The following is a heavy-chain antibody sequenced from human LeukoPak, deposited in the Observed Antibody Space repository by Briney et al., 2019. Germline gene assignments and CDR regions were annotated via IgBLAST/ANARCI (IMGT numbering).Heavy chain of an antibody. CDR3: ARDPYSGNYGAYYYYYMDV. D-gene: IGHD1-26*01. V-gene: IGHV3-21*06. Sequence: GWSLRLSCAASGFTFTSYNMNWVRQAPGKGLEWVSSITSSSSYIYYADSVKGRFTISRDNAKNSLYLQMDSLRVEDTAVYYCARDPYSGNYGAYYYYYMDVWGKGTTVTISS. J-gene: IGHJ6*03. CDR1: GFTFTSYN. CDR2: ITSSSSYI.